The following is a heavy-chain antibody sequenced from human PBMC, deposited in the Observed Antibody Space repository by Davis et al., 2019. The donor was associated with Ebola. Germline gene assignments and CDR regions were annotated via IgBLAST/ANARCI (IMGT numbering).Heavy chain of an antibody. D-gene: IGHD5-24*01. CDR3: AKDRRGYNSAADY. V-gene: IGHV1-18*01. CDR2: ISTYNGNT. Sequence: SVKVSCKASGYSFTSDGISWVRQAPGQGLEWMGWISTYNGNTNYAQKLQGRVTMTTDTSTSTAYMELRSLRSDDTAVYYCAKDRRGYNSAADYWGQGTLVTVSS. CDR1: GYSFTSDG. J-gene: IGHJ4*02.